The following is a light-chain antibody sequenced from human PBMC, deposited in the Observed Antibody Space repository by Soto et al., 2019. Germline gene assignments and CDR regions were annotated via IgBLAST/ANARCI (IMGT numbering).Light chain of an antibody. CDR2: EVS. Sequence: QSALTQPASVSGSPGQSITISCTGTSSDIGGYNFVSWYQHHPGRAPKLMIYEVSNRPSGVSNRFSGSKSGDTASLTISGLQAEDEADYYFTSYRTTTTLLYVFGTGTKLTVL. J-gene: IGLJ1*01. CDR1: SSDIGGYNF. CDR3: TSYRTTTTLLYV. V-gene: IGLV2-14*01.